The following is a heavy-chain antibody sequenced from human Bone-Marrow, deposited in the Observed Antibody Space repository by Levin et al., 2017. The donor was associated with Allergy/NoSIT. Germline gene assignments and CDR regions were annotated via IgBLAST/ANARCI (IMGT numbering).Heavy chain of an antibody. CDR2: IFGGSSGA. J-gene: IGHJ4*02. V-gene: IGHV3-23*01. Sequence: GGSLRLSCAASGFTFSSYAMSWIRQAPGKGLEWLSIIFGGSSGALYADSVKGRFTISRDDSTNTLFLQMESLRAEDTALYYCATAGYPGYTRPDWGQGTLVTVSS. CDR3: ATAGYPGYTRPD. D-gene: IGHD5-18*01. CDR1: GFTFSSYA.